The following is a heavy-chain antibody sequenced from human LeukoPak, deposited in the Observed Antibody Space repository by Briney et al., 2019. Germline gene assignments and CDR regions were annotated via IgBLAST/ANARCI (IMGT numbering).Heavy chain of an antibody. CDR2: ISSNGGST. CDR3: VITMVRGVNSDY. CDR1: GFTFSGYA. V-gene: IGHV3-64*01. Sequence: PGGSLRLSCAASGFTFSGYAMHWVRQAPGKGLEYVSAISSNGGSTYYANSVKGRFTISRDNSKNTLYLQMNSLRAEDTAVYYCVITMVRGVNSDYWGQGTLVTVSS. J-gene: IGHJ4*02. D-gene: IGHD3-10*01.